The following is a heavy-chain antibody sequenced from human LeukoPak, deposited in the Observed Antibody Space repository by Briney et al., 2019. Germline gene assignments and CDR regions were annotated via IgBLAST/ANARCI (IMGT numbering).Heavy chain of an antibody. D-gene: IGHD4-23*01. V-gene: IGHV1-8*01. J-gene: IGHJ4*02. CDR1: GYTLTSYD. Sequence: ASVKVSCKASGYTLTSYDINWVRQATGQGLEWMGWMNPNSGKTGYAQKFQGRITITRNTSISTAYMELSSLRSEDTAVYYCARETPSRYFDYWGQGTLVTVSS. CDR3: ARETPSRYFDY. CDR2: MNPNSGKT.